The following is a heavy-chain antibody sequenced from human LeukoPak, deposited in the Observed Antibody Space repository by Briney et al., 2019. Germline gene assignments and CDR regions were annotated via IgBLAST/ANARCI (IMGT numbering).Heavy chain of an antibody. J-gene: IGHJ5*02. CDR3: AKDMVYYYGSGILT. V-gene: IGHV3-23*01. CDR1: GFTFSSYA. D-gene: IGHD3-10*01. CDR2: ISGSGGST. Sequence: GGSLRLSCAASGFTFSSYAMSWVRQAPGKGLEWVSAISGSGGSTNYADSVKGRFTISRDNSKNTLYLQMNSLRAEDTAVYYCAKDMVYYYGSGILTWGQGTLVTVSS.